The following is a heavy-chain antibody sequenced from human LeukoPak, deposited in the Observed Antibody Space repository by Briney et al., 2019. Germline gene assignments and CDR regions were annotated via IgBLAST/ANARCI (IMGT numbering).Heavy chain of an antibody. CDR1: GFTFSNYA. CDR2: INSDGSST. V-gene: IGHV3-74*01. D-gene: IGHD6-25*01. J-gene: IGHJ4*02. Sequence: GGSLRLSCAASGFTFSNYAMSWVRQAPGKGLEWVSRINSDGSSTSYADSVKGRFTISRDNAKDTLYLQMNSLRAEDTAVYYCARDRTHGSEIDYWGQGTLVTVSS. CDR3: ARDRTHGSEIDY.